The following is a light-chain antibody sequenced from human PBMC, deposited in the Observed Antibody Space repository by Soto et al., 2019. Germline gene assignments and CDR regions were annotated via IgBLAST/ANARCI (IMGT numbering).Light chain of an antibody. Sequence: ETVLTQSPDTLSLSPGERATLSCRASQSVRTYLAWYQQKPGQAPRLLISDASNRATGIPARFNGSGSGTDFTLTISSLEPEDFAVYYCQQRSNWPLTFGGGTKVEIK. V-gene: IGKV3-11*01. CDR2: DAS. J-gene: IGKJ4*01. CDR3: QQRSNWPLT. CDR1: QSVRTY.